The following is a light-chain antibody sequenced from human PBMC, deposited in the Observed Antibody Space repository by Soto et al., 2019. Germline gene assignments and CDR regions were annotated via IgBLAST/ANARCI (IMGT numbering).Light chain of an antibody. J-gene: IGKJ4*01. Sequence: DIVMTQSPESLAVSLGERATINCKSSQSVFYSSNNKNYLTWYQQKPGQPPKLLIYWASTRESGVPDRFSGRGSETDVTLTISSLQAEDVAVYYCQQYYSLPLTFGGGTKVDIK. CDR3: QQYYSLPLT. CDR1: QSVFYSSNNKNY. V-gene: IGKV4-1*01. CDR2: WAS.